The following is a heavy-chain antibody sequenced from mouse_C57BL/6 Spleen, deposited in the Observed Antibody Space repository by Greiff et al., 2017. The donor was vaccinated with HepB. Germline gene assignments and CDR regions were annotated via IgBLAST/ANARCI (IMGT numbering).Heavy chain of an antibody. CDR3: ARREGGNYGNGAMDY. Sequence: VQLQQSGAELVRPGTSVKMSCKASGYTFTNYWIGWAKQRPGHGLEWIGDIYPGGGYTNYNEKFKGKATLTADKSSSTAYMQFSSLTSEDSAIYYCARREGGNYGNGAMDYWGQGTSVTVSS. CDR2: IYPGGGYT. D-gene: IGHD2-1*01. V-gene: IGHV1-63*01. CDR1: GYTFTNYW. J-gene: IGHJ4*01.